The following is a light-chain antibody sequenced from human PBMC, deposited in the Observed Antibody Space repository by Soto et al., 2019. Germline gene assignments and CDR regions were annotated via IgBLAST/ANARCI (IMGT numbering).Light chain of an antibody. CDR3: AAWDDSLNGPV. CDR2: NNY. CDR1: SSNIGSNT. J-gene: IGLJ3*02. Sequence: QAVVTQPPSASGTPGQRVTISCSGSSSNIGSNTVNWYQQLPGTAPKLLIYNNYYRPSGVTDRISASKSGTSASLAISGLQSDDEADYYCAAWDDSLNGPVFGGGTNSPS. V-gene: IGLV1-44*01.